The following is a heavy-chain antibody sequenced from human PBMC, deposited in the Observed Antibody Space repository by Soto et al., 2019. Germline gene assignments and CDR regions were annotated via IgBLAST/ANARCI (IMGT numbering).Heavy chain of an antibody. CDR3: AREPNESYYFDY. V-gene: IGHV1-46*01. J-gene: IGHJ4*02. D-gene: IGHD5-18*01. CDR1: GYTFTYYY. Sequence: QVHLVQSGAEVKKPGASVKVSCKASGYTFTYYYIHWVRQAPGQGLEWLGIIRPSGGRTEYAQRFQGRVTMTRDTSTSTVYMELTSLTSEDTAVYYCAREPNESYYFDYWGQGTLVTVSS. CDR2: IRPSGGRT.